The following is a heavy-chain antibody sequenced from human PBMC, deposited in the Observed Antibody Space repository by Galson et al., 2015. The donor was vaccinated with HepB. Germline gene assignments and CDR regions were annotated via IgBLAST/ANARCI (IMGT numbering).Heavy chain of an antibody. V-gene: IGHV3-53*04. CDR2: IYSGGST. Sequence: SLRLSCAASGFTVSSNYMSWVRQAPGKGLEWVSVIYSGGSTYYADSVKGRFTISRHNSKNTLYLQMNSLRAEDTAVYYCARDSGRFDGAAAGPHLYYYYYGMDVWGQGTTVTVSS. CDR3: ARDSGRFDGAAAGPHLYYYYYGMDV. CDR1: GFTVSSNY. D-gene: IGHD6-13*01. J-gene: IGHJ6*02.